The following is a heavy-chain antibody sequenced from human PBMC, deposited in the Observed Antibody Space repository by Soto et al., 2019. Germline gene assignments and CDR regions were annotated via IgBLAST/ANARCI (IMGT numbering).Heavy chain of an antibody. CDR2: IFYLGSS. D-gene: IGHD3-3*02. J-gene: IGHJ5*02. CDR3: ARHSLALRKNNWFDP. V-gene: IGHV4-39*01. CDR1: GDSIISSDFY. Sequence: SETLSLSCTFSGDSIISSDFYWGWVRQPPGKCLEWIGSIFYLGSSYYNPSLKSRVTMSVDTSKNQFSLRLRSVTAADTALYFCARHSLALRKNNWFDPWGQGIMV.